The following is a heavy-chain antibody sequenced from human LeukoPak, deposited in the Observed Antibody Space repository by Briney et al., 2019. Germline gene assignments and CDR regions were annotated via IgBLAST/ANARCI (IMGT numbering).Heavy chain of an antibody. Sequence: SETLSLTCAVSGGSISSYYWSWIRQPPGKGLEWIGYIYTSGSTNYNPSLKSRVTISVDTSKNQFSLKLSSVTAADTAVYYCARHHLYKNYYGSGSYFDYWGQGTLVTVSS. CDR3: ARHHLYKNYYGSGSYFDY. CDR1: GGSISSYY. J-gene: IGHJ4*02. V-gene: IGHV4-4*09. CDR2: IYTSGST. D-gene: IGHD3-10*01.